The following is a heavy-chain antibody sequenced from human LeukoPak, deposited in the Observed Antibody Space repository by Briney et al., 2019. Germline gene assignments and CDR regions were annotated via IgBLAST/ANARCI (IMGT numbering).Heavy chain of an antibody. CDR3: ARNSYGDYSSNYGMDV. CDR1: GGSISSGGYY. V-gene: IGHV4-31*03. Sequence: PSETLSLTCTVSGGSISSGGYYWSWIRQHPGKGLEWIGYIYYSGSTYYNPSLKSRVTISVDTSKNQFSLKLSSVTAADTAVYYCARNSYGDYSSNYGMDVWGQGTTVTVSS. CDR2: IYYSGST. D-gene: IGHD4-17*01. J-gene: IGHJ6*02.